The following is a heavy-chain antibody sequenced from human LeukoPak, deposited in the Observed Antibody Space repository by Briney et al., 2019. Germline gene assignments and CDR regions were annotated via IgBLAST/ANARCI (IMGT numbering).Heavy chain of an antibody. CDR2: ISGGGGST. CDR1: GFTFNNYA. D-gene: IGHD3-10*01. J-gene: IGHJ4*02. V-gene: IGHV3-23*01. CDR3: AKDANYGSGSSFEY. Sequence: GGSLRLSCPASGFTFNNYAMSWVRQAPGKGLVWVSAISGGGGSTFSADSVKGRFTISRDNSKNTLFLQMNSLRADDTAVYYCAKDANYGSGSSFEYWGQGTLVTVSS.